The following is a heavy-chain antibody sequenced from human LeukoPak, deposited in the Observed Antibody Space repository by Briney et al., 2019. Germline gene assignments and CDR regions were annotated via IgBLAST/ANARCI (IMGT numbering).Heavy chain of an antibody. J-gene: IGHJ4*02. V-gene: IGHV3-48*02. CDR2: ISNSGDTL. CDR1: GFTFSSYS. D-gene: IGHD5-18*01. CDR3: ARDLYSYGRFDY. Sequence: PGGSLRLSCAASGFTFSSYSMNWVRQAPGKGLEWVSYISNSGDTLYYADSVKGRFTTSRDNAKNSLYLQVNSLRDEDTAVYYCARDLYSYGRFDYWGQGTLVTISS.